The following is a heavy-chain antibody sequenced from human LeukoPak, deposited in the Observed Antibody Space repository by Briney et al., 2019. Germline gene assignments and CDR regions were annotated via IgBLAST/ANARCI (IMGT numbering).Heavy chain of an antibody. Sequence: GGSLRLSCAAPGFSFSDYYMTWIRQAPGKGLEWLSFISGSGNSIYYAPSVKGRFTISRDNAQNSLYLQMNSLRAEDTAVYYCTRDGLSLTNARFDPWAREPWSPSPQ. D-gene: IGHD3-3*01. CDR3: TRDGLSLTNARFDP. CDR1: GFSFSDYY. J-gene: IGHJ5*02. V-gene: IGHV3-11*01. CDR2: ISGSGNSI.